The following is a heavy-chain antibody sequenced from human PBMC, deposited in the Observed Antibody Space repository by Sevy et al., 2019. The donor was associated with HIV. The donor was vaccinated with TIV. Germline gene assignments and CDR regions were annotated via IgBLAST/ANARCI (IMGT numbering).Heavy chain of an antibody. J-gene: IGHJ4*02. D-gene: IGHD6-13*01. V-gene: IGHV3-23*01. CDR2: ISGSGGST. Sequence: GGSLRLSCAASGFTFSSYAMSWVRQAPGKGLEWVSAISGSGGSTYYADSVKGRFTISRDNSKITLYLQMNSLGAEEMAVYYCAKDRRRAAAGTYDYWGQRTLVTVSS. CDR1: GFTFSSYA. CDR3: AKDRRRAAAGTYDY.